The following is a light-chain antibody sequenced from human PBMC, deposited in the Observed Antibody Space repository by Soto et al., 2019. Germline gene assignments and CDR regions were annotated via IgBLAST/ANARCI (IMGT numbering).Light chain of an antibody. Sequence: QSALTQPASVSGSPGQSITISCTGSSSDVGGYNYVSWYQQHPGKAPKLMIYEVSNRPSGISNRFSGSKSGNTASLTLSGLQAEEEADYYCSSYTRSSTLVFGGGTQLSVL. CDR2: EVS. V-gene: IGLV2-14*01. CDR1: SSDVGGYNY. J-gene: IGLJ2*01. CDR3: SSYTRSSTLV.